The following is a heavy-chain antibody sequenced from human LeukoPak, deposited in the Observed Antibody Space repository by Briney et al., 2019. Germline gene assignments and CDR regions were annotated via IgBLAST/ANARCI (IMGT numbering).Heavy chain of an antibody. CDR2: ISAYNGNT. CDR1: GYTFTSYG. V-gene: IGHV1-18*01. D-gene: IGHD1-14*01. Sequence: GASVNVSCKASGYTFTSYGISWVRQAPGQGLEWMGWISAYNGNTNYAQKFQGRVTMTTDRSTSTAYMELRSLRSDDTAVYYCAIPFRGATTRVYYYYDMDVWGQGTTVTVSS. CDR3: AIPFRGATTRVYYYYDMDV. J-gene: IGHJ6*02.